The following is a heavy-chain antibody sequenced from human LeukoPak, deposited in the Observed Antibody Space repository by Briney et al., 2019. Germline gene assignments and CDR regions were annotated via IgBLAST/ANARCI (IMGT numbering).Heavy chain of an antibody. CDR2: ISSSSSYI. D-gene: IGHD2/OR15-2a*01. V-gene: IGHV3-21*01. J-gene: IGHJ4*02. Sequence: GGSLRLSCAASGFTFSSYSMNWVRQAPGKGLEWVSSISSSSSYIYYADSVKGRFTISRDNAKNSLYLQMNSLRADDTAVYYCARATPTASSMLWGQGTLVTVSS. CDR1: GFTFSSYS. CDR3: ARATPTASSML.